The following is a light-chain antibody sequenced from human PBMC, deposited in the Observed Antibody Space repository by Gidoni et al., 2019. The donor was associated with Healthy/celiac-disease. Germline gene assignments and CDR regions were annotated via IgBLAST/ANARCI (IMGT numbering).Light chain of an antibody. Sequence: EIVLTQSPATLSLSPGERATLSCRASQSVSSYLAWYQQKPGQAPRLLIYDASNRATGIPDRFSGSGSGTDFTLTISSLEPEDFAVYYCQQRSNWPPAFGPGTKVEIK. CDR1: QSVSSY. V-gene: IGKV3-11*01. J-gene: IGKJ3*01. CDR3: QQRSNWPPA. CDR2: DAS.